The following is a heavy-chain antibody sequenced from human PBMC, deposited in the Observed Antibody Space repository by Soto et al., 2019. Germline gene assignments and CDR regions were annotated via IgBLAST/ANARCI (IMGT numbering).Heavy chain of an antibody. J-gene: IGHJ4*02. CDR1: GGTFRRYS. V-gene: IGHV1-69*01. CDR2: IIPIFGTA. CDR3: AIDGGRHSGGIDY. Sequence: QVQLVQSGAEVKKPGSSVKVSCKASGGTFRRYSINSVRQAPGHGLERMGEIIPIFGTANYAQKFQGRVTITADESTSTAYMELSSLRSEDTAVYYCAIDGGRHSGGIDYWGQGNLVSVSS. D-gene: IGHD1-26*01.